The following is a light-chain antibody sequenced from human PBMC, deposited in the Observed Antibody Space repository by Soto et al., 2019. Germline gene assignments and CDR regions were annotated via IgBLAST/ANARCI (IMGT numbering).Light chain of an antibody. CDR3: CSLTTSHTYV. CDR1: SSDIGHYDY. CDR2: HVT. V-gene: IGLV2-14*03. Sequence: QSAVTQPASVSGSPGQSITISCTGTSSDIGHYDYVSWYQQHPGKAPKLMIYHVTYRPSGVSNRYSGSKSGNSASLTISGLQADDEDDYYCCSLTTSHTYVFGSGTKVTVL. J-gene: IGLJ1*01.